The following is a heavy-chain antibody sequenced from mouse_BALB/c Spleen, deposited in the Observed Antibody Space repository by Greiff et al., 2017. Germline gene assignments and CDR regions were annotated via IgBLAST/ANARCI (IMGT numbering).Heavy chain of an antibody. CDR1: GFTFSSFG. D-gene: IGHD1-1*01. CDR2: ISSGSSTI. J-gene: IGHJ2*01. Sequence: EVKLMESGGGLVQPGGSRKLSCAASGFTFSSFGMHWVRQAPEKGLEWVAYISSGSSTIYYADTVKGRFTISRDNPKNTLFLQMTSLRSEDTAMYYCARKNYYGSSYYFDYWGQGTTLTVSS. V-gene: IGHV5-17*02. CDR3: ARKNYYGSSYYFDY.